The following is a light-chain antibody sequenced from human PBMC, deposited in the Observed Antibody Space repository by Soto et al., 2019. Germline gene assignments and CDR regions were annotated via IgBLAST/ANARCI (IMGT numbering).Light chain of an antibody. J-gene: IGLJ3*02. V-gene: IGLV2-14*01. CDR1: YTDVGGYNR. CDR3: VSYIERRLTHCV. Sequence: QSVLTQPASVSGSPGQSITISCTGTYTDVGGYNRVSWYQHHAGKGPKMLIFEVDNRPSGISDRFSGSKSGDTASLTISDLQAEDEADYYCVSYIERRLTHCVFGGGTQLNVL. CDR2: EVD.